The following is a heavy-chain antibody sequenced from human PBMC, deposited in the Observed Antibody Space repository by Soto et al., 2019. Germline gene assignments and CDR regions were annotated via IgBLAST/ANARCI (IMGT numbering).Heavy chain of an antibody. V-gene: IGHV4-30-4*01. CDR2: IYYSGST. Sequence: PSETLSLTCTVSGGSIGSGDYYWSWIRQPPGKGLEWIGYIYYSGSTYYNPSLKSRVTISVDTSKNQFSLKPSSVTAADTAVYYCARELGMTYDILTGLISTNWFDPWGQGTLVTVSS. J-gene: IGHJ5*02. CDR3: ARELGMTYDILTGLISTNWFDP. D-gene: IGHD3-9*01. CDR1: GGSIGSGDYY.